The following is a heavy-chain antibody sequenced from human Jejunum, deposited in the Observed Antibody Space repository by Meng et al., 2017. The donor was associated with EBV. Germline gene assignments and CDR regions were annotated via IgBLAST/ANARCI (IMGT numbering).Heavy chain of an antibody. V-gene: IGHV1-3*01. J-gene: IGHJ4*02. Sequence: QCLVGQSGAEVKKPGASVKVSCKASGYTLTNYAIHWVRQAPGQRLEWMGWISAGNGITKYSQKFQGRVTVTRDTSTAYMELSRLRSEDTAVYYCARGSSWYRGDYWGQGTLVTVSS. CDR1: GYTLTNYA. CDR3: ARGSSWYRGDY. D-gene: IGHD6-13*01. CDR2: ISAGNGIT.